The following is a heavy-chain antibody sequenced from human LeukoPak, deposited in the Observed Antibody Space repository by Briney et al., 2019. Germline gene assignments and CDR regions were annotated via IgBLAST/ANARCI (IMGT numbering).Heavy chain of an antibody. V-gene: IGHV3-48*01. CDR1: GFTFSSYS. D-gene: IGHD5-18*01. Sequence: HPGGSLRLSCAASGFTFSSYSMNWVRQAPGKGLEWVSYISSSSNTIYYADSVKGRFTISRDNAKNSLYLQMNSLRAEDTAVYYCARVGVQLCVDYWGQGTLVTVSS. J-gene: IGHJ4*02. CDR3: ARVGVQLCVDY. CDR2: ISSSSNTI.